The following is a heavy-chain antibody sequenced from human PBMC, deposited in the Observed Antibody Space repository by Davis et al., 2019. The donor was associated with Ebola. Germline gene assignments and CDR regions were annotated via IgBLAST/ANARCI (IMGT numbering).Heavy chain of an antibody. V-gene: IGHV4-39*07. D-gene: IGHD2-2*01. Sequence: PSETLSLTCTVSGGSISSSSYYWGWIRQPPGKGLEWIGSIYYSGSTYYNPSLKSRVTISVDTSKNQFSLKLSSVTAADTAVYYCATYSIIVVVPAANAEYFQHWGQGTLVTVSS. CDR3: ATYSIIVVVPAANAEYFQH. CDR2: IYYSGST. J-gene: IGHJ1*01. CDR1: GGSISSSSYY.